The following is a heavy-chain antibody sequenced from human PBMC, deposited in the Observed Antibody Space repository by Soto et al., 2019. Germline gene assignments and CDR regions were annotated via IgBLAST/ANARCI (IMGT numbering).Heavy chain of an antibody. CDR3: ARVGDCSSTSCQGYNWFDP. J-gene: IGHJ5*02. V-gene: IGHV1-18*01. Sequence: ASVKVSCKASGYTFTSYGISWVRQAPGQGLEWMGWISAYNGSTNYAQKLQGRVTMTTDTSTSTAYMELRSLRSDDTAVYYCARVGDCSSTSCQGYNWFDPWGQGTLVTVSS. CDR1: GYTFTSYG. CDR2: ISAYNGST. D-gene: IGHD2-2*01.